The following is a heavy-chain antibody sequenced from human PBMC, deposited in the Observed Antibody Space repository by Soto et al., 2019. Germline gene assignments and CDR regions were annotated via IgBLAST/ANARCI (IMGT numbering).Heavy chain of an antibody. J-gene: IGHJ6*02. D-gene: IGHD3-3*01. CDR2: IYYRGCT. CDR1: GGSISSYY. CDR3: ARGGHHDFRSGYYTGYYYCMDV. V-gene: IGHV4-59*01. Sequence: KTSETLSLTCTVSGGSISSYYWSWIRQPPGKGLEWIGHIYYRGCTNYNPSLKSRVTISSDTSTNQFSLKLSSVTAADTAVYYCARGGHHDFRSGYYTGYYYCMDVWGQGTTVTVSS.